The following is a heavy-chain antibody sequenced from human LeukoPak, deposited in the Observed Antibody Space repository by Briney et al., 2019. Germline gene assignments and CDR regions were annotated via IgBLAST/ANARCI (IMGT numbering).Heavy chain of an antibody. CDR2: INPNSGGT. D-gene: IGHD3-16*02. J-gene: IGHJ5*02. CDR3: ARGLSFPPDLHNWFDP. Sequence: ASVKVSCKASGYTFTGYYMHWVRQAPGRGLEWMGRINPNSGGTNYAQKLQGRVTMTRDTSISTAYMELSRLRSDDTAVYYCARGLSFPPDLHNWFDPWGQGTLVTVSS. CDR1: GYTFTGYY. V-gene: IGHV1-2*06.